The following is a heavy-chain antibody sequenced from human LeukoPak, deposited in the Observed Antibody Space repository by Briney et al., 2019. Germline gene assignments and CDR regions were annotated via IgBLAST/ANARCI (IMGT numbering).Heavy chain of an antibody. CDR3: ARNYCSSTSCCRYPYYYYGMDV. CDR2: IIPILGIA. Sequence: ASVKVSCKASGGTFSSYAISWVRQAPGQGLEWMGRIIPILGIANYAQKFQGRVTITADKSTSTAYMELSSLRSEDTAVYYCARNYCSSTSCCRYPYYYYGMDVWGQGTTVTVSS. CDR1: GGTFSSYA. D-gene: IGHD2-2*01. V-gene: IGHV1-69*04. J-gene: IGHJ6*02.